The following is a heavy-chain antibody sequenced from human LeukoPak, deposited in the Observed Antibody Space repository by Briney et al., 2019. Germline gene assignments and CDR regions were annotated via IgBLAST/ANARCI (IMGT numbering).Heavy chain of an antibody. J-gene: IGHJ4*02. CDR1: SGSISTYY. CDR2: IHYTGST. D-gene: IGHD1-26*01. CDR3: ARSSGSRYYIDY. V-gene: IGHV4-59*01. Sequence: SETLSLTCTVSSGSISTYYWSWIRQPPEKRLEWIGFIHYTGSTNYNPSLKSRVTISVDTSKIQFSLKLNSVTAADTAVYYCARSSGSRYYIDYWGQGTLVTVSS.